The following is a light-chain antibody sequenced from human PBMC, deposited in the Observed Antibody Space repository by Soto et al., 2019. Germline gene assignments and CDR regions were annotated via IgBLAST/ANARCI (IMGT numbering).Light chain of an antibody. V-gene: IGKV3-15*01. CDR3: QQYNNWPWT. Sequence: EIVLTQSPGTLSLSPGDEATLSCKASQAVTSKFLAWYQQKAGQPPRLLIYGASTRATGVPARFSGSGSGTEFTLTISSLQSEDFAVYYCQQYNNWPWTFGQGTKV. J-gene: IGKJ1*01. CDR1: QAVTSKF. CDR2: GAS.